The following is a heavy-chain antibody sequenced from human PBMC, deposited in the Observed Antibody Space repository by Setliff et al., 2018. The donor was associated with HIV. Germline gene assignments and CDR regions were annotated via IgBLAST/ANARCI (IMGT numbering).Heavy chain of an antibody. J-gene: IGHJ4*02. CDR2: ISSSGSTI. CDR3: AAVPWGHSSLIIDH. CDR1: GFTFSSYE. Sequence: GGSLRLSCAASGFTFSSYEMNWVRQAPGKGLEWVSYISSSGSTIYYADSVKGRFTISRDNSKNTLYLEMTSLRVEDTAVYYCAAVPWGHSSLIIDHWGQGTPVTVSS. D-gene: IGHD3-16*01. V-gene: IGHV3-48*03.